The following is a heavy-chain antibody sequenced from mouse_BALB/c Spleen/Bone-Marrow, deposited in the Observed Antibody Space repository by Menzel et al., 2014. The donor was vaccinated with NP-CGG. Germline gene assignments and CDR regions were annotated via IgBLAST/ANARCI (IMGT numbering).Heavy chain of an antibody. CDR1: GYAFGSFW. CDR3: ARDDYGPDY. Sequence: QVQLKDSGAELVRPGSSVKISCKASGYAFGSFWMNWVKQRPGQGLEWIGQIYPGDGETNYNGKFKGKATLTADKSSSTAYMRLSSLTSEDSAVYFCARDDYGPDYWGQGTTLTVSS. CDR2: IYPGDGET. V-gene: IGHV1-80*01. J-gene: IGHJ2*01. D-gene: IGHD2-4*01.